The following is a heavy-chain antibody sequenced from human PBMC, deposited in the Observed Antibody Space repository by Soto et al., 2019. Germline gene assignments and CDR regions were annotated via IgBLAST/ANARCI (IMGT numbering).Heavy chain of an antibody. Sequence: EVQLVESGGGLVKPGGSLRLSCAASGFTFSSYSMNWVRQAPGKGLAWVSSISSSSSYIYYADSVKGRFTISRDNAKNSLYLQMNSLRAEDTAVYYCARGSMGNQLLGGMDVWGQGATVTVSS. J-gene: IGHJ6*02. CDR2: ISSSSSYI. V-gene: IGHV3-21*01. CDR3: ARGSMGNQLLGGMDV. CDR1: GFTFSSYS. D-gene: IGHD2-2*01.